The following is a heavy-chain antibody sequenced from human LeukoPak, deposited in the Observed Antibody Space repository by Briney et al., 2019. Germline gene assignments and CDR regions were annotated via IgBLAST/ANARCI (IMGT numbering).Heavy chain of an antibody. D-gene: IGHD2-8*01. CDR3: AREGSELGYCTNGVCSLGWFDP. J-gene: IGHJ5*02. CDR1: GGSISSYY. CDR2: IYTSGST. Sequence: SETLSLTCTVSGGSISSYYWSWIRQPAGKGLEWIGRIYTSGSTNYNPSLKSRVTMSVDTSKNQFSLKLSSVTAADTAVYYCAREGSELGYCTNGVCSLGWFDPWGQGTLVTVSS. V-gene: IGHV4-4*07.